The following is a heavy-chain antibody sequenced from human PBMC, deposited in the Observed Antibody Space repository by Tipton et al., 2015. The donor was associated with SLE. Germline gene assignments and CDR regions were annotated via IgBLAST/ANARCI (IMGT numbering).Heavy chain of an antibody. J-gene: IGHJ4*02. D-gene: IGHD2-15*01. CDR2: IYHTGIA. CDR3: ARDARGSSPFDS. V-gene: IGHV4-59*01. CDR1: GGSIGRYF. Sequence: TLSLTCTVSGGSIGRYFWSWIRQPPGKGLEWIGCIYHTGIAYYNPSLKSRVTISVDTSKNQFSLKLSSVTAADTAVYYCARDARGSSPFDSWGRGTLVTVSS.